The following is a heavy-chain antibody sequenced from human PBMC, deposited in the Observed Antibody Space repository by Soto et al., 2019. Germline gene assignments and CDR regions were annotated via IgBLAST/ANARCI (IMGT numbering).Heavy chain of an antibody. J-gene: IGHJ6*02. Sequence: SETLSLTCTVSGGSISSYYWSWIRQPPGKGLEWIGYIYYSGSTNYNPSLKSRVTISVDTSKNQFSLKLSSVTAADTAVYYCARIRGSWYPLYYYYGMDVWGQGTTVTVSS. V-gene: IGHV4-59*01. CDR2: IYYSGST. CDR1: GGSISSYY. D-gene: IGHD6-13*01. CDR3: ARIRGSWYPLYYYYGMDV.